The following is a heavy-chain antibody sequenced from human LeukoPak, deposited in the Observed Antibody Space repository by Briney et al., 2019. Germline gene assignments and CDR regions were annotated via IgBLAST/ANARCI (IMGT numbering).Heavy chain of an antibody. CDR2: IIPILGIA. V-gene: IGHV1-69*04. D-gene: IGHD5-18*01. J-gene: IGHJ4*02. CDR3: ARGGYSYGRVFDY. Sequence: SVKVSCKASGGTFSTYAISWVRQAPGQGLEWMGRIIPILGIANYAQKFQGRVTITADKSTCTAYMELSSLRSEDTAVYYCARGGYSYGRVFDYWGQGTLVTVSS. CDR1: GGTFSTYA.